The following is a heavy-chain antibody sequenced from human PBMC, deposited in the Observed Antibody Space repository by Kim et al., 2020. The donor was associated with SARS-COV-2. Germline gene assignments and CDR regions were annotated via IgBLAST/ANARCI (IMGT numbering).Heavy chain of an antibody. CDR1: GGTLSRYP. CDR3: ARDREFVAGPGFDY. CDR2: VMAITGVR. Sequence: SVKVSCEASGGTLSRYPISWVRQAPGQGLEWMGRVMAITGVRSQAQKFQGRLAMTADKSTGTFYMELTSLRSEDTAVYYCARDREFVAGPGFDYWGQGTLLTVSS. D-gene: IGHD6-13*01. V-gene: IGHV1-69*04. J-gene: IGHJ4*02.